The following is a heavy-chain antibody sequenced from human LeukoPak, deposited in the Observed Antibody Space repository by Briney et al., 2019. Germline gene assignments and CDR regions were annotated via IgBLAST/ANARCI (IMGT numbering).Heavy chain of an antibody. J-gene: IGHJ6*03. V-gene: IGHV4-59*01. CDR1: GGSMRRLY. D-gene: IGHD5-18*01. CDR3: ARTTEGGYTYGYYYYYYMDV. CDR2: IYYSGVT. Sequence: PWEPLSSTLTASGGSMRRLYWSWFRKPPGRGLEWFGFIYYSGVTCYNPSLKSRVTISVDTSKNQFSLKLSSVTAADTAVYYCARTTEGGYTYGYYYYYYMDVWGKGTTVTISS.